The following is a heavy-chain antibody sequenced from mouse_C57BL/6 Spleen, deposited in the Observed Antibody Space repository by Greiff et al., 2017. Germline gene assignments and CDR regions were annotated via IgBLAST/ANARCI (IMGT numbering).Heavy chain of an antibody. CDR1: GYTFTDYN. CDR3: VRFITTVVATDYYAMDV. CDR2: ISPNNGGT. Sequence: VQLQQSGPELVKPGASVKIPCKASGYTFTDYNMDWVKQSHGKSLEWIGDISPNNGGTIYNQKFKGKATLTGDKSSSTAYMELRSLTSEDTAVYYCVRFITTVVATDYYAMDVWGQGTSVTVSS. V-gene: IGHV1-18*01. D-gene: IGHD1-1*01. J-gene: IGHJ4*01.